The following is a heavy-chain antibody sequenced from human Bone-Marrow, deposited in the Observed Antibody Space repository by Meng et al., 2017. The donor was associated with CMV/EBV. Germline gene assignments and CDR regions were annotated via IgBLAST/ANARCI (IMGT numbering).Heavy chain of an antibody. J-gene: IGHJ5*01. D-gene: IGHD3-16*01. V-gene: IGHV1-2*02. Sequence: ASVKVSCKALGYSFTADFIRWVRQAPGQGLEWMGWINSNSGATNYAQNFQGRVTMTRDTSISTVYMDLNSLTSDDTAIYYCVPYRTSSYWFGSWGQGTLVTVSS. CDR1: GYSFTADF. CDR2: INSNSGAT. CDR3: VPYRTSSYWFGS.